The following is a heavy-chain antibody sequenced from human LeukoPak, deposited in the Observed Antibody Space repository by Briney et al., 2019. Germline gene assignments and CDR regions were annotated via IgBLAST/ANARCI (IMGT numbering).Heavy chain of an antibody. CDR3: ARDNWNYAYFDY. J-gene: IGHJ4*02. CDR2: IYHSGST. CDR1: GGPISSSNW. D-gene: IGHD1-7*01. V-gene: IGHV4-4*02. Sequence: PSETLSLTCAVSGGPISSSNWWSWVRQPPGKGLEWIGEIYHSGSTNYNPSLKSRVTISVDTSKNQFSLKLSSVTAADTAVYYCARDNWNYAYFDYWGQGTLVTVSS.